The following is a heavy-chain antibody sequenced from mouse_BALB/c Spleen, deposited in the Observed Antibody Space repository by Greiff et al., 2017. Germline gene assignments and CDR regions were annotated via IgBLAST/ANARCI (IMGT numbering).Heavy chain of an antibody. CDR3: TREITTYFDY. CDR1: GYTFTSYW. J-gene: IGHJ2*01. D-gene: IGHD2-4*01. CDR2: IYPGSGST. Sequence: LQQPGSELVRPGASVKLSCKASGYTFTSYWMHWVKQRPGQGLEWIGNIYPGSGSTNYDEKFKSKATLTVDTSSSTAYMQLSSLTSEDSAVYYCTREITTYFDYWGQGTTLTVSS. V-gene: IGHV1S22*01.